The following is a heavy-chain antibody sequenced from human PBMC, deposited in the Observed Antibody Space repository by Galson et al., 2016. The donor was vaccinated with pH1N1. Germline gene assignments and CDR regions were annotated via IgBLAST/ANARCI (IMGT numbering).Heavy chain of an antibody. CDR2: IYLGGSLV. D-gene: IGHD4-17*01. CDR1: GYNFASSW. CDR3: ARQNDYGDYRGDAFDI. Sequence: QSGAEVTKPGESLKISCKGSGYNFASSWIGWVRQMPGKGLEWMGIIYLGGSLVRYSPSFQGQVTISADKSINIVYLQWRSLKASDTAIYYCARQNDYGDYRGDAFDIWGQGTMVTVSS. V-gene: IGHV5-51*01. J-gene: IGHJ3*02.